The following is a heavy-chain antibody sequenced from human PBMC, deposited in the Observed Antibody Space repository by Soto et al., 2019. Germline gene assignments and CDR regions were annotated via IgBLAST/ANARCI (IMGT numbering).Heavy chain of an antibody. J-gene: IGHJ6*02. CDR1: GFTFSSYG. CDR3: AKDYYDSQYYYYGMDV. CDR2: ISYDGSNK. V-gene: IGHV3-30*18. Sequence: GGSLRLSCAASGFTFSSYGMHWVRQAPGKGLEWVAFISYDGSNKYYADSVKGRFTISRDNSKNTLYLQMNSLRAEDTAVYYCAKDYYDSQYYYYGMDVWGQGTTVTVSS. D-gene: IGHD3-22*01.